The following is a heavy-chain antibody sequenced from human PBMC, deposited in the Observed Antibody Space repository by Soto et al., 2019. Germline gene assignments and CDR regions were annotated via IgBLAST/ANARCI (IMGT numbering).Heavy chain of an antibody. J-gene: IGHJ2*01. D-gene: IGHD4-4*01. Sequence: QVQLVESGGGVVQPGRSLRLSCAASGFTFSSYAMHWVREAAGKGLEWVAVISYDGSNKYYADSVKGRFTISRDNSKNTLYLQMNSLRADDTAVYYCASPLWRYDYNWRYLDLWGRRYLVTVS. CDR3: ASPLWRYDYNWRYLDL. CDR2: ISYDGSNK. CDR1: GFTFSSYA. V-gene: IGHV3-30-3*01.